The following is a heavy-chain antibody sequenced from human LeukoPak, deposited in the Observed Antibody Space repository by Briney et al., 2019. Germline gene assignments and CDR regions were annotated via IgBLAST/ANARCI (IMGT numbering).Heavy chain of an antibody. CDR3: ATGPYGSGSYQVDY. J-gene: IGHJ4*02. V-gene: IGHV1-24*01. Sequence: ASVKVSCKVSRYTLTELSMHWVRQAPGKGLEWMGGFDPEDGETIYAQKFQGRVTMTEDTSTDTAYMELSSLRSEDTAVYYCATGPYGSGSYQVDYWGQGTLVTVSS. D-gene: IGHD3-10*01. CDR2: FDPEDGET. CDR1: RYTLTELS.